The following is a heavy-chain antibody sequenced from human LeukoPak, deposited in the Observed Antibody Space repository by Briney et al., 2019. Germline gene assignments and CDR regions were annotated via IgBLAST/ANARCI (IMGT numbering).Heavy chain of an antibody. CDR1: GGSISSYY. V-gene: IGHV4-59*12. CDR2: IYYSGST. Sequence: SETLSLTCTASGGSISSYYWSWIRQPPGKGLEWIGYIYYSGSTNYNPSLKSRVTISVDTSKNQFSLKLSSVTAADTAVYYCASGYCSSTSCYYDYWGQGTLVTVSS. D-gene: IGHD2-2*01. J-gene: IGHJ4*02. CDR3: ASGYCSSTSCYYDY.